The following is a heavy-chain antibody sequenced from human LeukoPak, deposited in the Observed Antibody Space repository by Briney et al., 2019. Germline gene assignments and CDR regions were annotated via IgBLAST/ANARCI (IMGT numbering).Heavy chain of an antibody. J-gene: IGHJ6*03. CDR3: ARVSDPVMYYYYHMDV. D-gene: IGHD3-16*01. Sequence: GGSLRLSCAASGFTFDDYAMSWVRQAPGKGLEWVSSINWNGGSTGYADSVKGRFTISRDNAENSLYLQMNSLRAEDTALYYCARVSDPVMYYYYHMDVWGKGTTVTISS. CDR1: GFTFDDYA. CDR2: INWNGGST. V-gene: IGHV3-20*04.